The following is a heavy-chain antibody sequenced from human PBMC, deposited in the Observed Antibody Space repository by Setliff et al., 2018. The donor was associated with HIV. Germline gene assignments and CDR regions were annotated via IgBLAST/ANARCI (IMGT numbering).Heavy chain of an antibody. CDR2: IYPGDSDT. Sequence: GESLKISCKGSGYRFPTYWIGWVRQMPGKGPEWMGIIYPGDSDTRYSPSFQGQVTISADKSISTAYLQWSSLKASDTGMYFRARLGDGSNYYYYGLDVWGQGTTVTVSS. V-gene: IGHV5-51*01. CDR3: ARLGDGSNYYYYGLDV. CDR1: GYRFPTYW. J-gene: IGHJ6*02. D-gene: IGHD1-26*01.